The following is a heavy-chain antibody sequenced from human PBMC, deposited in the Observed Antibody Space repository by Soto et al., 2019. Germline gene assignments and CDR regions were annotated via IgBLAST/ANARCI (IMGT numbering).Heavy chain of an antibody. V-gene: IGHV1-18*01. J-gene: IGHJ4*02. Sequence: QVHLVQSGAEVKKPGASVKVSCKASGYTFTSYGITWVRQAPGQGLEWMGWISAHNGNTGYAQRLQGRVIVTRDTSTSTAYMELRRLISDDTAVYYCARGRYGDYWGQGDLVTVSS. D-gene: IGHD1-1*01. CDR1: GYTFTSYG. CDR2: ISAHNGNT. CDR3: ARGRYGDY.